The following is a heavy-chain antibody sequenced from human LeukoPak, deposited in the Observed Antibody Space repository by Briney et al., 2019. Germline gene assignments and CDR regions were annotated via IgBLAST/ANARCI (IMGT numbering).Heavy chain of an antibody. J-gene: IGHJ6*03. CDR1: GFTFSSYS. CDR2: ISSSSSYI. CDR3: ARGKYPDNDDYMDV. V-gene: IGHV3-21*04. D-gene: IGHD1-1*01. Sequence: GGSLRLSCAASGFTFSSYSVNWVRQAPGKGLEWVSFISSSSSYIYYADSVKGRFIISRDNAKNSLFLQMNSLRAEDTALYYCARGKYPDNDDYMDVWGKGTTVIVSS.